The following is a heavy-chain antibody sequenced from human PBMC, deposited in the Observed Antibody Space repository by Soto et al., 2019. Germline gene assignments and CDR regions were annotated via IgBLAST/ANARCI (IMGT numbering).Heavy chain of an antibody. V-gene: IGHV1-69*01. CDR3: ARQGPYCISTRCYFAHADYYYYGMDV. CDR2: IIPIFGTA. CDR1: GGTFSSYA. J-gene: IGHJ6*02. Sequence: QVQLVQSGAEVKKPGSSVKVSCKASGGTFSSYAISWVRQAPGQGLEWMGGIIPIFGTANYAQKFQGRVTITADESTSTAYMELSSLRSEDTAVYYCARQGPYCISTRCYFAHADYYYYGMDVWGQGTTVTVSS. D-gene: IGHD2-2*01.